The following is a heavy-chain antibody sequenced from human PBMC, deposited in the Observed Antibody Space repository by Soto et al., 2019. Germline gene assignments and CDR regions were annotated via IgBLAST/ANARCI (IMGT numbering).Heavy chain of an antibody. CDR2: IIPILGIA. D-gene: IGHD4-17*01. V-gene: IGHV1-69*02. CDR3: ATSTTVTPYYFDY. CDR1: GGTFSSYT. J-gene: IGHJ4*02. Sequence: QVQLVQSGAEVKKPGSSVKVSCKASGGTFSSYTISWVRQAPGQGLEWMGRIIPILGIANYAQKFQGRVTXTXDXXTSTAYMELSSLRSEDTAVYYCATSTTVTPYYFDYWGQGTLVTVSS.